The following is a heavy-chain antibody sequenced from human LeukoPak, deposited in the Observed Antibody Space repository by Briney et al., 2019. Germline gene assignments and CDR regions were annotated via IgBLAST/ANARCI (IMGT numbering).Heavy chain of an antibody. V-gene: IGHV4-34*01. D-gene: IGHD3-9*01. CDR1: GGSFSGYY. CDR3: ARRRYFDWLSPFDY. Sequence: SETLSLTCALYGGSFSGYYWSWIRQPPGKGLEWIGEINHSGSTNYNPSLKSRVTISVDTSKNQFSLKLSSVTAADTAVYYCARRRYFDWLSPFDYWGQGTLVTVSS. CDR2: INHSGST. J-gene: IGHJ4*02.